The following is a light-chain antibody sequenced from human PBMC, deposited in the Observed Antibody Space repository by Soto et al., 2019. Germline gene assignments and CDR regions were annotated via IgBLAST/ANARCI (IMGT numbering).Light chain of an antibody. CDR3: QSYDSGVTGSV. CDR2: SNT. CDR1: SANIGNNF. Sequence: QSVLTQPPSASGTPGQRVTISCSGRSANIGNNFVCWYQQLPGTAPKLLIYSNTARPSGVPDRFSGSRSGSSGSLAITGLQAEDEADYYCQSYDSGVTGSVFGTGTKLTVL. J-gene: IGLJ1*01. V-gene: IGLV1-44*01.